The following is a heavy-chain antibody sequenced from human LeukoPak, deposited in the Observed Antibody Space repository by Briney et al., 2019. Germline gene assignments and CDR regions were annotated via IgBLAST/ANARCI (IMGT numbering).Heavy chain of an antibody. V-gene: IGHV4-61*02. J-gene: IGHJ5*02. CDR3: ARDQRYCSGGSCSGNWFDP. CDR1: GGSISSGSYY. D-gene: IGHD2-15*01. CDR2: IYTSGST. Sequence: SETLSLTCTVSGGSISSGSYYWSWIRQPAGKGLEWIGRIYTSGSTNYNPSLKSRVTISVDTSKNQFSLKLSSVTAADTAVYYSARDQRYCSGGSCSGNWFDPWGQGTLVTVSS.